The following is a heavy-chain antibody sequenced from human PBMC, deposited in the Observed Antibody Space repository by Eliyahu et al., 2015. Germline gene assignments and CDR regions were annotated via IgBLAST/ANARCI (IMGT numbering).Heavy chain of an antibody. Sequence: QLQLQESGPGLVTPSETLSLTCTVXGGSISTTSYYWGWFRQSPGEGLEWIGTMYYSGTTYYNPSLKSRVTMSIDTSKNLFSLKLNSVTAADTAVYYCARRASGWNVGWFDPWVQGTLVTVSS. J-gene: IGHJ5*02. CDR3: ARRASGWNVGWFDP. CDR2: MYYSGTT. CDR1: GGSISTTSYY. V-gene: IGHV4-39*01. D-gene: IGHD1-1*01.